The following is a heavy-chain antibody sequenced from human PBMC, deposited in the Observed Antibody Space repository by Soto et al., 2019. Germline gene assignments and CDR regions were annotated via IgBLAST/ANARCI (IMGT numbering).Heavy chain of an antibody. Sequence: QLQLQESGSGLVKPSQTLSLTCAVSGGSISSGGYSWSWIRQPPGKGLEWIGYIYHSGSTYYNPSLKSRVTIPVDSSKNQFSLKLSSVTAADTAVYYCARQTIAVAGTWFDPWGQGTLVTVSS. CDR2: IYHSGST. CDR3: ARQTIAVAGTWFDP. J-gene: IGHJ5*02. CDR1: GGSISSGGYS. D-gene: IGHD6-19*01. V-gene: IGHV4-30-2*01.